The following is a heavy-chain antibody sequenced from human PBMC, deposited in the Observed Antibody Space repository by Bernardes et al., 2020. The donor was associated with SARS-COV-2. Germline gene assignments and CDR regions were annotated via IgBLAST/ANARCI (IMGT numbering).Heavy chain of an antibody. V-gene: IGHV3-9*01. J-gene: IGHJ6*02. CDR1: GFTFDAYA. D-gene: IGHD3-10*01. CDR2: ISWNSGSI. Sequence: GGSLRLSCAASGFTFDAYAMHWVRQAPAKGLEWVSGISWNSGSIGYAYSVKGRFTISRDNAENSLYLQMNSLRAEDTALYYCAKDRYYYGSGSYPPNYYYYGMDVWGQGTTVTVSS. CDR3: AKDRYYYGSGSYPPNYYYYGMDV.